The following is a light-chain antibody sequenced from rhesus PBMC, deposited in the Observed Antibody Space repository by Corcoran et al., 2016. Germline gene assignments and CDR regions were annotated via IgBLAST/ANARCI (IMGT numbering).Light chain of an antibody. CDR3: QQYSNWPLT. CDR1: QSVSSN. V-gene: IGKV3-42*03. J-gene: IGKJ4*01. CDR2: GAD. Sequence: EIVMTQSPATLSLSPGERATLSGRASQSVSSNLAWYQQKPGQAPRLFIYGADSRAPGIPDRFSGSGSGTDFTLPISSLEPEDFAVYYCQQYSNWPLTFGGGTKVEIK.